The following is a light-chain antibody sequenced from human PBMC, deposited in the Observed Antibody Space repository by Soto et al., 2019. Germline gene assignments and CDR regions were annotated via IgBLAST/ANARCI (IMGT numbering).Light chain of an antibody. J-gene: IGKJ5*01. CDR1: QSISFY. CDR3: QQRSNWPPSIT. CDR2: GAS. V-gene: IGKV1-39*01. Sequence: DIQMTQSPFSLSASVGDRVSITCRASQSISFYLNWYQQKPGKAPKLLIYGASTLQSGVPSRFSGSGTGTDFTLTINSLQPEDFATYYCQQRSNWPPSITFGQGTRLEIK.